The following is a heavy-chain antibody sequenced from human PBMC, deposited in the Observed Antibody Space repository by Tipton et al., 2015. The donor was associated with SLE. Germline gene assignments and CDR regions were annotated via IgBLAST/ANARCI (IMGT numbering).Heavy chain of an antibody. Sequence: SLRLSCAASGFTFSSYAMSWVRQAPGKGLEWVSIITNVSDTTYYADSVKGRFTISRDNSKNTLYLQMNSLRAEDTAVYYCAREAEYGGRTLGLDSWGQGTLVTVSS. V-gene: IGHV3-23*01. CDR3: AREAEYGGRTLGLDS. D-gene: IGHD4-23*01. CDR1: GFTFSSYA. J-gene: IGHJ4*02. CDR2: ITNVSDTT.